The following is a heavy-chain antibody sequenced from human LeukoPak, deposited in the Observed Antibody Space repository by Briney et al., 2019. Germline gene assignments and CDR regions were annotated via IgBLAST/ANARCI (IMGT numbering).Heavy chain of an antibody. CDR2: IYNSGRT. J-gene: IGHJ4*02. CDR3: AREISVATGAFDS. D-gene: IGHD6-19*01. Sequence: AGGSLRLSCAASGFTVSTNFINWVRQAPGKGLEWVSVIYNSGRTFYADSVKGRFTISRDNSKNTLYLQMNSPRVEDTAVYYCAREISVATGAFDSWGQGTLVTVSS. CDR1: GFTVSTNF. V-gene: IGHV3-53*01.